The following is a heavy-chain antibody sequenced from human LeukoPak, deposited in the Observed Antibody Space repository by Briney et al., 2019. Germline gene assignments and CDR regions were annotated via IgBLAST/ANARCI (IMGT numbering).Heavy chain of an antibody. Sequence: GGSLRLSCAASGFTFSTYSMNWVRQAPGKGLEWVSYISSSTSTIYYADSVKGRFTISRDNAKNSLYLQMNSLRAEDTAVYYCARVIYDAPAFDIWGQGTMVTVSS. CDR2: ISSSTSTI. V-gene: IGHV3-48*04. CDR3: ARVIYDAPAFDI. J-gene: IGHJ3*02. D-gene: IGHD4/OR15-4a*01. CDR1: GFTFSTYS.